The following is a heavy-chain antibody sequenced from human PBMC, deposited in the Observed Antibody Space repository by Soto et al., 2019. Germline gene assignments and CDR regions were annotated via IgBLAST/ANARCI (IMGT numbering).Heavy chain of an antibody. CDR1: GGSISSGGYY. V-gene: IGHV4-31*03. CDR2: IYYSGST. Sequence: SETLSLTCTVSGGSISSGGYYWSWIRQHPGKGLEWIGYIYYSGSTYYNPSLKSRVTISVDTSKNQFSLKLSSVTAADTAVYYCARGYDDFWSGPDYWGQGTLVTVS. J-gene: IGHJ4*02. CDR3: ARGYDDFWSGPDY. D-gene: IGHD3-3*01.